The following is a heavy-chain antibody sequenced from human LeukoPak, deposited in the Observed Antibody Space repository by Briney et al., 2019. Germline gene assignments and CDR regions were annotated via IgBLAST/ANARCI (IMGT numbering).Heavy chain of an antibody. D-gene: IGHD2-15*01. J-gene: IGHJ4*02. V-gene: IGHV1-18*01. Sequence: ASVKVSRKASGYTFTSYGISWVRQAPGQGLEWMGWISAYNGNTNYAQKLQGRVTMTTDTSTSTAYMELRSLRSDDTAVYYCAREREYCSGGSCIDFDYWGQGTLVTVSS. CDR1: GYTFTSYG. CDR2: ISAYNGNT. CDR3: AREREYCSGGSCIDFDY.